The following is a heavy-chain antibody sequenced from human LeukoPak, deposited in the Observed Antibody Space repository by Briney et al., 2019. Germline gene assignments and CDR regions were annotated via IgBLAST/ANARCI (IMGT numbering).Heavy chain of an antibody. CDR1: GYTFTSYY. D-gene: IGHD3-3*01. V-gene: IGHV1-46*01. J-gene: IGHJ4*02. CDR2: INPSGGST. CDR3: ASTLRFLEWLRY. Sequence: ASVKVSCKASGYTFTSYYMHWVRQAPGQGLEWMGIINPSGGSTNYAQKLQGRVTMTTDTSTSTAYMELRSLRSDDTAVYYCASTLRFLEWLRYWGQGTLVTVSS.